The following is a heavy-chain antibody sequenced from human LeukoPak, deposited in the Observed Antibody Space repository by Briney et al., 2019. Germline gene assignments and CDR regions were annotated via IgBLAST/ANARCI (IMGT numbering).Heavy chain of an antibody. V-gene: IGHV5-51*01. CDR2: IYPGDSDT. Sequence: GESLKISCKGSGYSFTSYWIGWVRQMPGKGLEWMGIIYPGDSDTRYSPSFQGQVTISADKSISTAYLQWSSLKASDTAMYYCARGGVYCGGDCYFWAFDIWGQGTMVTVSS. CDR1: GYSFTSYW. J-gene: IGHJ3*02. CDR3: ARGGVYCGGDCYFWAFDI. D-gene: IGHD2-21*02.